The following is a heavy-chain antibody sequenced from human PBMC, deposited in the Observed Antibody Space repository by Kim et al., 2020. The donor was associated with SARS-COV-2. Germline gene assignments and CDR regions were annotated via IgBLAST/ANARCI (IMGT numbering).Heavy chain of an antibody. CDR2: ISWNSGSI. Sequence: GGSLRLSCAASGFTFDDYAMHWVRQAPGKGLEWVSGISWNSGSIGYADSVKGRFTISRDNAKNSLYLQMNSLRAEDTALYYCANQWFGELMGGMDVWGQGTTHTVPS. D-gene: IGHD3-10*01. CDR1: GFTFDDYA. CDR3: ANQWFGELMGGMDV. V-gene: IGHV3-9*01. J-gene: IGHJ6*02.